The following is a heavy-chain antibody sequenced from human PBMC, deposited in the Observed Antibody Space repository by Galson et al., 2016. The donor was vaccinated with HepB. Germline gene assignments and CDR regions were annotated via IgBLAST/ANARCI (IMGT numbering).Heavy chain of an antibody. CDR3: ARDNCGNGDCYSDY. D-gene: IGHD2-8*01. J-gene: IGHJ4*02. CDR1: GFIVRSNY. V-gene: IGHV3-66*01. Sequence: SLRLSCAASGFIVRSNYISWVRQPPGKGLEWVSVIYSAGLTYYADSVRGRFTISRDNSKNIVYLHMESLRAEDTALYYCARDNCGNGDCYSDYWGQGTLVTVSS. CDR2: IYSAGLT.